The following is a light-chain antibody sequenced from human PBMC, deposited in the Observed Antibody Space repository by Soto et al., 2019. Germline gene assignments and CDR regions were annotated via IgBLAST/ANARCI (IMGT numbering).Light chain of an antibody. CDR2: EVN. Sequence: QSALTQPPSASGSPGQSVTISCTGTSSDISKYNYVSWYQQLPGKAPKLLIYEVNKRPSEVPERFSGSKSANTASLTVSGLRTEDEADYYCSSYAGRNIVIFGGGTKLT. V-gene: IGLV2-8*01. J-gene: IGLJ2*01. CDR1: SSDISKYNY. CDR3: SSYAGRNIVI.